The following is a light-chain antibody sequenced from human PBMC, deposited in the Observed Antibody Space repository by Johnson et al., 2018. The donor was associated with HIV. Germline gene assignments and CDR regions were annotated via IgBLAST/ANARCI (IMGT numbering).Light chain of an antibody. Sequence: QSVLSQPPSVSAAPGQKVTISCSGSSSNIGNNYVSWYQQLPGTAPKLLIYDNNKRPSGIPDRFSGSKSGTSATLGITGLQTGDEADYYCETWDGSLSAGGVFGTGTKVPVL. CDR1: SSNIGNNY. V-gene: IGLV1-51*01. CDR2: DNN. J-gene: IGLJ1*01. CDR3: ETWDGSLSAGGV.